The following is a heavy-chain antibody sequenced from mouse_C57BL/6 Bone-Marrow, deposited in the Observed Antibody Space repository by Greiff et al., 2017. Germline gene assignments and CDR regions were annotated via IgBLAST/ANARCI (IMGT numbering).Heavy chain of an antibody. V-gene: IGHV5-17*01. J-gene: IGHJ3*01. CDR2: ISSGSSAI. Sequence: EVNVVESGGGLVKPGGSLKLSCAASGFTFSDYGMHWVRQAPEKGLEWVAYISSGSSAIYYADTVKGRFTISRDNAKNTLFLQMTSLRSEDTAMYYCARHDSGWFAYWGRGTRVTVSA. D-gene: IGHD3-1*01. CDR3: ARHDSGWFAY. CDR1: GFTFSDYG.